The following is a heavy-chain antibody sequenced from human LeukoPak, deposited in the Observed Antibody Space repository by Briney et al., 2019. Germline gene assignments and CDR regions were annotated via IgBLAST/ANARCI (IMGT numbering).Heavy chain of an antibody. CDR2: ISGSGGST. V-gene: IGHV3-23*01. Sequence: GGSLRLSCAASGFTFSSYAMSWVRQAPGKGLEWVSAISGSGGSTHYADSVKGRFTISRDNSKNTLYLQMNSLRAEDTAVYYCAKDLRGSGWYYFDYWGQGTLVTVSS. D-gene: IGHD6-19*01. CDR3: AKDLRGSGWYYFDY. CDR1: GFTFSSYA. J-gene: IGHJ4*02.